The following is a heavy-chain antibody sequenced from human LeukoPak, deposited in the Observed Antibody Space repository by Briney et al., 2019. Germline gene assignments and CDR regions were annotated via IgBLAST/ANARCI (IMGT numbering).Heavy chain of an antibody. Sequence: PSETLSLTCTVSGGSISSYYWSWIRQPPGKGLEWIGYIYYSGSTNYNPSLKSRVTISVDTSKNQFSLKLSSVTAADTAVYYCARERGVSAAGTNYFDYWGQGTLVTVSS. D-gene: IGHD6-13*01. V-gene: IGHV4-59*01. CDR3: ARERGVSAAGTNYFDY. CDR1: GGSISSYY. CDR2: IYYSGST. J-gene: IGHJ4*02.